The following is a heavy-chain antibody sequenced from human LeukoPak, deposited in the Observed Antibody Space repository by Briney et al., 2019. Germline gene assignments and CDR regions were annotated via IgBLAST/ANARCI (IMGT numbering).Heavy chain of an antibody. CDR1: GFTFSSYW. J-gene: IGHJ4*02. D-gene: IGHD3-16*01. V-gene: IGHV3-7*03. CDR3: GKDSEGVYYEFGDY. CDR2: IKQDGSEK. Sequence: PGGSLRLSCAASGFTFSSYWMSWVRQAPGKGLEWVANIKQDGSEKYYVDSVKGRFTISRDNAKNSLYLQMNSLRAEDTAVYYCGKDSEGVYYEFGDYWGQGTLVTVSS.